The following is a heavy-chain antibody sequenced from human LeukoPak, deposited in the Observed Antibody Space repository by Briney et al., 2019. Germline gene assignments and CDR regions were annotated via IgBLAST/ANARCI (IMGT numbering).Heavy chain of an antibody. Sequence: SETLSRTCTVSGGSISGYYWSWIRQPPGRGLEWIGYIYYSGSTNYNPSLKSRVTISVDTSKNQFSLRLSSVTAADTAVYYCARHGYDSSGYYSYILEYWGQGTLVTVSS. D-gene: IGHD3-22*01. J-gene: IGHJ4*02. CDR2: IYYSGST. V-gene: IGHV4-59*08. CDR3: ARHGYDSSGYYSYILEY. CDR1: GGSISGYY.